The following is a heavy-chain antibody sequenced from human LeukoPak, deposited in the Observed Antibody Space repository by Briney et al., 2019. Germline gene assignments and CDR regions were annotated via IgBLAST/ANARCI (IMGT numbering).Heavy chain of an antibody. CDR1: GYSFTSYW. Sequence: GESLKISCKGSGYSFTSYWIGWVRQMPGKGLEWMGIIYPGDSDTRYSPSFQGQVTISADKSISTAYLQWSSLKASDTAMYYCARRDGSSSSWRDAFDIWGQGTMVTVSS. CDR3: ARRDGSSSSWRDAFDI. CDR2: IYPGDSDT. D-gene: IGHD6-13*01. V-gene: IGHV5-51*01. J-gene: IGHJ3*02.